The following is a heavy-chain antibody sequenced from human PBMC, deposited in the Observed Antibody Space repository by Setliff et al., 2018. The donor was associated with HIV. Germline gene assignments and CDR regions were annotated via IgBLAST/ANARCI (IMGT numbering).Heavy chain of an antibody. J-gene: IGHJ2*01. D-gene: IGHD2-15*01. Sequence: ASVKVSCKVSGYTLTELSMHWVRQAPGKGLEWMGGFDPEDAETIYAQRFQGRVTMTEDTSTDTAYMELSSLSSEDTAVDYCVTVKSTRVCSGGRGYWTSRYLDLWGRGTLVTVAS. V-gene: IGHV1-24*01. CDR1: GYTLTELS. CDR3: VTVKSTRVCSGGRGYWTSRYLDL. CDR2: FDPEDAET.